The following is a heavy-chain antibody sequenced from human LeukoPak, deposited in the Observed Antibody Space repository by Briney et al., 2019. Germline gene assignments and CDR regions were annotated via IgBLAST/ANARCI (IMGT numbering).Heavy chain of an antibody. Sequence: GGSLRLSCAASGFIFSSYAMHWVRQAPGKGLEWVAVISYDGSNKYYADSVKGRFTISRDNSKNTLYLQMNSLRAEDTAVYYCARVRGPGVIRYFDWLPIDYWGQGTLVTVSS. J-gene: IGHJ4*02. CDR2: ISYDGSNK. CDR3: ARVRGPGVIRYFDWLPIDY. CDR1: GFIFSSYA. D-gene: IGHD3-9*01. V-gene: IGHV3-30*04.